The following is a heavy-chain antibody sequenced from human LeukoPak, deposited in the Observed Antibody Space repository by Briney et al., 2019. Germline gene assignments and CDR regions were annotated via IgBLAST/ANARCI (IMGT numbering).Heavy chain of an antibody. D-gene: IGHD6-13*01. CDR3: AKGDSSSVPQKGPDY. Sequence: GASVKVSCKASGYTFTGYYMHWVRQAPGQGLEWMGWINPNSGGTNYAQKFQGRVIMTRDTSISTAYMELSRLRSDDTAVYYCAKGDSSSVPQKGPDYWGQGTLVTVSS. CDR2: INPNSGGT. V-gene: IGHV1-2*02. CDR1: GYTFTGYY. J-gene: IGHJ4*02.